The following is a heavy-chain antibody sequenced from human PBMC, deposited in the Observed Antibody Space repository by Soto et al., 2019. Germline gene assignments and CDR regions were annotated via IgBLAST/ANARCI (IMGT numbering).Heavy chain of an antibody. J-gene: IGHJ6*03. D-gene: IGHD2-2*01. V-gene: IGHV4-34*01. CDR3: AREGGCSSTSCYRSASYYYYMDV. CDR2: INHSGST. Sequence: PSETMSLTCAVYGGSFSGYYWSWIRQTTGKGLEWIGEINHSGSTNYNPSLKSRVTISVDTSKNQFSLKLSSVTAADTAVYYCAREGGCSSTSCYRSASYYYYMDVWGKGTTVTVSS. CDR1: GGSFSGYY.